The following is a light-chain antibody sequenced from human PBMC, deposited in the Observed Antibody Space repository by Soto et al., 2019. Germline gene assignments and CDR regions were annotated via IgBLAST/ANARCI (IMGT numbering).Light chain of an antibody. Sequence: DIQMTQSPSTLSASVGDRVTITCRASQSISSWLAWYQQKPGKAPKLLIYKASSLESGVPSRFSGSGSGTEFTLTISSLQPDDFATYYCQQYNSYSHVAFGQGTKVEIK. CDR3: QQYNSYSHVA. J-gene: IGKJ1*01. CDR1: QSISSW. CDR2: KAS. V-gene: IGKV1-5*03.